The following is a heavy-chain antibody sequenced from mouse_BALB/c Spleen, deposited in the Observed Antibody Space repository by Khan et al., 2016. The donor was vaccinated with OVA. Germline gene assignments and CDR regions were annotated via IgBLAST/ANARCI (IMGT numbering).Heavy chain of an antibody. CDR3: AGLAYFYDSEGLAY. Sequence: EVELVESGGDVVKPGGSLKLSCAASGFTFSTYGMSWVRQTPDKRLEWVATVSTGGHYTYYADTVKGRFTISRDNAKDTLYLQMSSLKSEDTAMFYCAGLAYFYDSEGLAYWGQGTLVTVSA. CDR2: VSTGGHYT. J-gene: IGHJ3*01. V-gene: IGHV5-6*01. D-gene: IGHD1-1*01. CDR1: GFTFSTYG.